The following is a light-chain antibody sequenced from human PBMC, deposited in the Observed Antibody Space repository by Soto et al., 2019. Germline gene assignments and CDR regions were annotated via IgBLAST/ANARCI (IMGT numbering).Light chain of an antibody. CDR3: QHYYDLPDT. CDR1: QSVSSN. J-gene: IGKJ3*01. V-gene: IGKV3-15*01. Sequence: DIVMTQSPATLSVSPGERATLSCRASQSVSSNLAWYQQKPGQAPRLLIDGASTRATGIPDRFSGSGSGTEFTLTISSLQSEDFAVYYCQHYYDLPDTFGPGTKVDIK. CDR2: GAS.